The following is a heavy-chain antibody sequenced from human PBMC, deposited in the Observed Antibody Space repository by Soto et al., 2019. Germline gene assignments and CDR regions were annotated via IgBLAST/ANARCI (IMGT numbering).Heavy chain of an antibody. J-gene: IGHJ4*02. Sequence: GGSLRLSCAASGFTFSSYAMHWVRQAPGKGLEWVAVISYDGSNKYYADSVKGRFTISRDNSKNTLYLQMNSLRAEDTAVYYCARSPSYDSSGYALDYWGQGTLVTVSS. D-gene: IGHD3-22*01. CDR3: ARSPSYDSSGYALDY. CDR2: ISYDGSNK. CDR1: GFTFSSYA. V-gene: IGHV3-30-3*01.